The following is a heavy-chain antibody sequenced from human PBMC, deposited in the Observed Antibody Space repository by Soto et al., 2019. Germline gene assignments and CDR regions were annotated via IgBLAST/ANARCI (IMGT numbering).Heavy chain of an antibody. CDR2: IWYDGSNK. CDR1: GFTFSSYG. D-gene: IGHD3-16*02. CDR3: AREWLSPALVTSHFDY. J-gene: IGHJ4*02. V-gene: IGHV3-33*01. Sequence: GGSLRLSCAASGFTFSSYGMHWVRQAPGKGLEWVAVIWYDGSNKYYADSMKGRFTISRDNSKNTLYLQMNSLRAEDTAVYYCAREWLSPALVTSHFDYWGQGTLVTVSS.